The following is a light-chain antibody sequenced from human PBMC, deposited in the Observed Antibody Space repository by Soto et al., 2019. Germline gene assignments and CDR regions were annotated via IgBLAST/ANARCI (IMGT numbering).Light chain of an antibody. Sequence: TVMTQSPATLSVSPGERVTLSCRASQSVNTNLAWYQQKPGQGPRLLVYGASTRATGVPIRFSGSGSGTEFALTISSLQSEDLAVYHCQQYNDWPPAFGQGTKVEI. V-gene: IGKV3-15*01. CDR1: QSVNTN. J-gene: IGKJ1*01. CDR2: GAS. CDR3: QQYNDWPPA.